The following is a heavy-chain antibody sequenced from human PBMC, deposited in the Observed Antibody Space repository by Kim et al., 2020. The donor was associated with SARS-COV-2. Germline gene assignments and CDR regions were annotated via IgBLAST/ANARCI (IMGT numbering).Heavy chain of an antibody. CDR3: ASSPVVVLIGPYFDY. V-gene: IGHV3-48*02. Sequence: GGSLRLSCAASGFTFSSYSMNWVRQAPGKGLEWVSYISSSSSTIYYADSVKGRFTISRDNAKNSLYLQMNSLRDEDTAVYYCASSPVVVLIGPYFDYWGQGTLVTVSS. CDR1: GFTFSSYS. J-gene: IGHJ4*02. CDR2: ISSSSSTI. D-gene: IGHD2-15*01.